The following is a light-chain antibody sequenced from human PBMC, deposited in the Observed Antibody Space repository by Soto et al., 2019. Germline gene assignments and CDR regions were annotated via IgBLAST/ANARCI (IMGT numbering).Light chain of an antibody. CDR1: SSDVGGYNS. CDR3: SSYRGTITLGV. CDR2: ESV. J-gene: IGLJ1*01. V-gene: IGLV2-14*01. Sequence: QSVLTQPASVSGSPGQSITISCTGTSSDVGGYNSVSWYQQHPGKAPKLIVYESVNRPSGISHRFSGSKSGNTASLTISGLQAEDEADYYCSSYRGTITLGVFGTGTKLTVL.